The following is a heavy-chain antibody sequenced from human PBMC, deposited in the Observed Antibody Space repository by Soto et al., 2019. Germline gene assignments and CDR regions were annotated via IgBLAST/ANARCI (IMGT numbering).Heavy chain of an antibody. J-gene: IGHJ6*02. V-gene: IGHV3-11*01. D-gene: IGHD3-3*01. CDR3: ARGDSRITIFGVVPQYGMDV. Sequence: GGSLRLSCAASGFTFSDYYMSWIRQAPGKGLEWVSYISGSGSTIYYADSVKGRFTISRDNAKNSLYLQMNSLRAEDTAVYYCARGDSRITIFGVVPQYGMDVWGQGTTVTVSS. CDR2: ISGSGSTI. CDR1: GFTFSDYY.